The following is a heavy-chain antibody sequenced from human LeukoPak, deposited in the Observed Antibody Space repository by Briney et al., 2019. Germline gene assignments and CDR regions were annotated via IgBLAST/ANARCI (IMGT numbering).Heavy chain of an antibody. Sequence: KPGGSLRLSCAASGFTFSSYSMNWVRQAPGRGLEWVSYITSSSNYIYYADSVKGRFTISRDNAKNSVYLQMNSLRAEDTAVYYCARSGSYSYFDYWGQGTLVTVSS. CDR3: ARSGSYSYFDY. J-gene: IGHJ4*02. CDR2: ITSSSNYI. D-gene: IGHD1-26*01. CDR1: GFTFSSYS. V-gene: IGHV3-21*01.